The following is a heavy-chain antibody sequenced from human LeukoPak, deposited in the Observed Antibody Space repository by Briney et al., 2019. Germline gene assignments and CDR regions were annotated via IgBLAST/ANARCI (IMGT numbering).Heavy chain of an antibody. J-gene: IGHJ4*02. CDR2: ISYDGSNK. CDR1: GFTFSSYA. Sequence: GGSLRLSCAASGFTFSSYAMHWVRQAPGKGLEWVAVISYDGSNKYYADSVKGRFTISRDNSKNTLYLQMSSLRAEDTAVYYCARSIAVAGFLTSDILDYWGQGTLVTVSS. D-gene: IGHD6-19*01. CDR3: ARSIAVAGFLTSDILDY. V-gene: IGHV3-30*04.